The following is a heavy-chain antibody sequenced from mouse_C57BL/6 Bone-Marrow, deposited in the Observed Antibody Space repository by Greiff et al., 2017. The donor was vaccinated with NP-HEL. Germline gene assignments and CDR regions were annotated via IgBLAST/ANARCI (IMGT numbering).Heavy chain of an antibody. J-gene: IGHJ3*01. CDR1: GYTFTDYE. CDR2: IDPETGGT. CDR3: TRRGWLPAWFAY. V-gene: IGHV1-15*01. Sequence: QVHVKQSGAELVRPGASVTLSCKASGYTFTDYEMHWVKQTPVHGLEWIGAIDPETGGTAYNQKFKGKAILTADKSSSTAYMELRSLTSEDSAVYYCTRRGWLPAWFAYWGQGTLVTVSA. D-gene: IGHD2-3*01.